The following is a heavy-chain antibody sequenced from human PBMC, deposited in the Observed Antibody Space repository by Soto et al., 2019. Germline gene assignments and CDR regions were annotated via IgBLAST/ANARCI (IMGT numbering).Heavy chain of an antibody. V-gene: IGHV1-24*01. CDR3: ATDLSFGTGSHDAFDI. D-gene: IGHD3-3*01. CDR2: FDPEDGET. J-gene: IGHJ3*02. Sequence: GASVKVSCKVSGYTLTELSMHWVRQAPGKGLEWMGGFDPEDGETIYAQKFQGRVTMTEDTSTDTAYMELSSLRSEDTAVYYCATDLSFGTGSHDAFDIWGQGTMVTVSS. CDR1: GYTLTELS.